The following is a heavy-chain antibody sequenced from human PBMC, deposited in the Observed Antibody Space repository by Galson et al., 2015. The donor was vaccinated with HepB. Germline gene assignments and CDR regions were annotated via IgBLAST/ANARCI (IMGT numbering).Heavy chain of an antibody. Sequence: SLRLSCAASGFTFSDYYMSWIRQAPGKGLEWVSYISSSSSYTNYADSVKGRFTISRDNAKNSLYLQMNSLRAEDTAVYYCASGGTTYAFDIWGQGTMVTVSS. V-gene: IGHV3-11*03. CDR3: ASGGTTYAFDI. D-gene: IGHD2/OR15-2a*01. CDR1: GFTFSDYY. CDR2: ISSSSSYT. J-gene: IGHJ3*02.